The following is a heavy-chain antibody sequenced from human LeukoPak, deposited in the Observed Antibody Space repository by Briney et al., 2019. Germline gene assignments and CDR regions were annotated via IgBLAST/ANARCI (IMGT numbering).Heavy chain of an antibody. D-gene: IGHD6-13*01. CDR2: ISGSGGST. Sequence: AGGSLRLSCAASGFTFSSYVMSWVRQAPGKGLEWVSAISGSGGSTYYADSVRGRFTISRDNSKNTLYLQMDSLRTEDTAVYYCARDFFPIVDSSWYEIGYWGQGTLVTVSS. CDR3: ARDFFPIVDSSWYEIGY. J-gene: IGHJ4*02. V-gene: IGHV3-23*01. CDR1: GFTFSSYV.